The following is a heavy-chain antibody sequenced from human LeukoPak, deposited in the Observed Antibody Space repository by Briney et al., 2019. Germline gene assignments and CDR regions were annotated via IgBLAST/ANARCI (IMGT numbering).Heavy chain of an antibody. V-gene: IGHV3-33*08. CDR3: ARSLERDYGSGSYYMNNWFDP. CDR1: GFTFSSSW. CDR2: IWYDGSNK. J-gene: IGHJ5*02. D-gene: IGHD3-10*01. Sequence: PGGPLRLSCAASGFTFSSSWMHWVCQAPGKGLEWVAVIWYDGSNKYYADSVKGRFTISRDNSKNTLYLEMNSLRAEDTAVYYCARSLERDYGSGSYYMNNWFDPWGQGTLVTVSS.